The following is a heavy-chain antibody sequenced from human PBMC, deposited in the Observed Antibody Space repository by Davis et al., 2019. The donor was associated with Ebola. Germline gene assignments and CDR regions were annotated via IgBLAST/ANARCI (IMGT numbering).Heavy chain of an antibody. D-gene: IGHD2-15*01. CDR1: GFTFTSYA. Sequence: ASVKVSCKASGFTFTSYAMHWVRQAPGQRLEWMGWINAGNGNTKYSQKFQGRVTITRDTSASTAYMELSSLRSEDTAVYYCARGYCSGGSCLFDYWGQGTLVTVSS. CDR2: INAGNGNT. V-gene: IGHV1-3*01. J-gene: IGHJ4*02. CDR3: ARGYCSGGSCLFDY.